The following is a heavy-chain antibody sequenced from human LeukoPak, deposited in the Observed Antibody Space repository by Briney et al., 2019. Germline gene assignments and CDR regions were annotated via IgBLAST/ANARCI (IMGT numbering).Heavy chain of an antibody. CDR1: GFIFYNTW. V-gene: IGHV3-15*01. CDR3: TTDRFD. Sequence: GGSLRLSCAASGFIFYNTWMSWVRQAPGKGLEWVGRIKSSADGGTRDYAAPVQGRFIISRDDSKNTLSLQMSSLKTEDTAVYYCTTDRFDWGQGALVSVSS. CDR2: IKSSADGGTR. D-gene: IGHD3-16*01. J-gene: IGHJ4*02.